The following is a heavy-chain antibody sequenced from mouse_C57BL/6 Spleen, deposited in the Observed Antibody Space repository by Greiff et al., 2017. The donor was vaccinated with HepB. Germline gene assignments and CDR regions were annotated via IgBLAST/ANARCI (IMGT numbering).Heavy chain of an antibody. CDR2: INPSSGYT. D-gene: IGHD2-2*01. V-gene: IGHV1-4*01. Sequence: VQLQQSGAELARPGASVKMSCKASGYTFTSYTMHWVKQRPGQGLEWIGYINPSSGYTKYNQKFKDKATLTADKSSSTAYMQLSSLTSEDSAVYYGALMVTTGDFDYWGQGTTLTVSS. J-gene: IGHJ2*01. CDR1: GYTFTSYT. CDR3: ALMVTTGDFDY.